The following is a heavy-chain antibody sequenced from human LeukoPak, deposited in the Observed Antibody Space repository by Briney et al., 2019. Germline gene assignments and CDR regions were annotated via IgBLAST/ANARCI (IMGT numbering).Heavy chain of an antibody. CDR1: GFTFSSYW. CDR2: IKQDGSEK. D-gene: IGHD6-19*01. Sequence: GGSLRLSCAASGFTFSSYWMSWVRQAPGKGLEWVANIKQDGSEKYYVDSVKGRFTISRDNAKNSLHLQMNSLRAEDTAVYYCARADRQGIAVAGTSRILDYWGQGTLVTVSS. CDR3: ARADRQGIAVAGTSRILDY. V-gene: IGHV3-7*01. J-gene: IGHJ4*02.